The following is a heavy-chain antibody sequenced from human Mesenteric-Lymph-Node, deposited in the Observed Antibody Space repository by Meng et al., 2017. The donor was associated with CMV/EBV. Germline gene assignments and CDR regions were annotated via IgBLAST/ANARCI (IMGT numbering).Heavy chain of an antibody. Sequence: EVHLVGAGGGLVQPGGSLGLSCAASGFNVRDKYMSWVRQAPGKGLEWVCIIYRGDNTYYIDSVKDRFTVSRDNSKNTMYLQMNSLRVEDTAVYYCTGDSVSNPNLDYWGQGTLVTVSS. J-gene: IGHJ4*02. V-gene: IGHV3-66*01. CDR1: GFNVRDKY. D-gene: IGHD3-10*01. CDR2: IYRGDNT. CDR3: TGDSVSNPNLDY.